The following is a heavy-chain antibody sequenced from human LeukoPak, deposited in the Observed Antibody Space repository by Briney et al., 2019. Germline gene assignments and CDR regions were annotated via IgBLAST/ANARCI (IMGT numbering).Heavy chain of an antibody. V-gene: IGHV3-74*01. J-gene: IGHJ5*02. D-gene: IGHD1-26*01. Sequence: GGSLRLSCAASGFTFSSYWMHWVRQAPGKGLVWVSRINSDGSSTRYADSVKGRFTISRDNAKNTLYLQMNSLRAEDTAVYSCVRGVGGDSRFDPWGQGTLVIVSS. CDR2: INSDGSST. CDR1: GFTFSSYW. CDR3: VRGVGGDSRFDP.